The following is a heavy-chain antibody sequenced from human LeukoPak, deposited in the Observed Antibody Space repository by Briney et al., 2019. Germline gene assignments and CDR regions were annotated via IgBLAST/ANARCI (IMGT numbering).Heavy chain of an antibody. V-gene: IGHV3-23*01. Sequence: GGSLRLSCAASGFTFSSYAMSWVRQAPGKGLEWVSAVSGSGGNTYYADSVKGRFTISRDNSKNTLYLQMNSLRAEDTAVYYCAKHYYDSSGTPRYFDYWGQGSPVTVSS. CDR3: AKHYYDSSGTPRYFDY. CDR2: VSGSGGNT. D-gene: IGHD3-22*01. CDR1: GFTFSSYA. J-gene: IGHJ4*02.